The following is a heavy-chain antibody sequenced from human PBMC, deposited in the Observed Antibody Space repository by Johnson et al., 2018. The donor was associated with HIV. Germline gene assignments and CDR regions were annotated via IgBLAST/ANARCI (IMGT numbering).Heavy chain of an antibody. D-gene: IGHD5-18*01. CDR1: GFTVSSNY. CDR3: TNPDTAMATGAFDI. Sequence: VQLVESGGGLVQPGRSLRLSCAASGFTVSSNYMSWVRQAPGEGLEYVSGTDNKGRNTYYANSVKGRFTIFRDNSKNTLYLQMGSLRAEDMAVYYCTNPDTAMATGAFDIWGQGTMVTVSS. V-gene: IGHV3-64*01. CDR2: TDNKGRNT. J-gene: IGHJ3*02.